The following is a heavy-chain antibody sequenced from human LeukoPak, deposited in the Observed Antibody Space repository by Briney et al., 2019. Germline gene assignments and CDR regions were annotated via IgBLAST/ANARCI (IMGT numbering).Heavy chain of an antibody. V-gene: IGHV3-33*01. CDR1: GFTFSSYG. D-gene: IGHD4-17*01. CDR2: IWYDGSNK. Sequence: PGGSLRLSCAASGFTFSSYGMHWVRQAPGKGLEWVAVIWYDGSNKYYADSVKGRFTISRDNSKNTLYLQMNSLRAEDTAVYHCARGALSYGDYPYYFDYWGQGTLVTVSS. J-gene: IGHJ4*02. CDR3: ARGALSYGDYPYYFDY.